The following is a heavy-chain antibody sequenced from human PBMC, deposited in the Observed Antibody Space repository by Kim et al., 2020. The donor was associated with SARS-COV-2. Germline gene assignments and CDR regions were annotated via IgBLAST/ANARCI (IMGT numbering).Heavy chain of an antibody. Sequence: SVTGRFTIARGKSKNTLYLQMNSLRAEDTAVYYCAKGGGPRPIVNWFDPWGQGTLVTVSS. CDR3: AKGGGPRPIVNWFDP. V-gene: IGHV3-23*01. J-gene: IGHJ5*02. D-gene: IGHD2-15*01.